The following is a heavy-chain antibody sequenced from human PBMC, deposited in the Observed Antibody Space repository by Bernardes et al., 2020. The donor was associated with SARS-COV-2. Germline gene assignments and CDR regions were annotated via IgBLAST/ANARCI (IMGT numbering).Heavy chain of an antibody. CDR2: ISGYSGHT. CDR3: ARDVGPNVPYYFDY. V-gene: IGHV1-18*01. CDR1: DYIFSTYG. J-gene: IGHJ4*02. D-gene: IGHD1-26*01. Sequence: ASVKVSCKTSDYIFSTYGVSWVRQAPGQGLEWMGWISGYSGHTKYAQRFQGRVTMTTDTSTGTAYMELRSLRSDDTAVYYCARDVGPNVPYYFDYWGQGTLVTVTS.